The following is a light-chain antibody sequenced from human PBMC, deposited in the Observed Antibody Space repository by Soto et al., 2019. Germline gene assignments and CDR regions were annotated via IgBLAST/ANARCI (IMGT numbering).Light chain of an antibody. CDR2: AAS. V-gene: IGKV1-27*01. Sequence: IQMTQSPSSLSASVGDRVTITCRASQAISHYLAWYQQKPGKVPKLLIYAASTLQSGVPSRFSGSGSGTDFTLTISSLQPEDVATYYCQKYTSAPFTFGPGTKVDIK. CDR1: QAISHY. CDR3: QKYTSAPFT. J-gene: IGKJ3*01.